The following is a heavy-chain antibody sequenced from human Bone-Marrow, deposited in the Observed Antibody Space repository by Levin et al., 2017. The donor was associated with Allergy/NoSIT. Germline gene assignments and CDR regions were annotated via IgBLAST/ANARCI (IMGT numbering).Heavy chain of an antibody. CDR2: IYSSGNT. CDR3: ARHEENTMAGTGAFDY. CDR1: GGSISTYY. Sequence: SQTLSLTCTVSGGSISTYYWSWIRQPPGKGLEWIGCIYSSGNTNYNPSLQSRVTISGDTSKNQLSLKLTSVTAADTAVYYCARHEENTMAGTGAFDYWGQGTLVTVSS. D-gene: IGHD6-19*01. J-gene: IGHJ4*02. V-gene: IGHV4-59*08.